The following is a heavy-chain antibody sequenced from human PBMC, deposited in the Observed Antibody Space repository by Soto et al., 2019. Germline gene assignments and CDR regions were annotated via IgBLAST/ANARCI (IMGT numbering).Heavy chain of an antibody. J-gene: IGHJ4*02. D-gene: IGHD2-2*01. CDR1: GFTFSSYG. CDR3: ARDYCSSTSCYAFPNY. CDR2: IWYDGSNK. V-gene: IGHV3-33*01. Sequence: GGSLRLSCAASGFTFSSYGMHWVRQAPGKGLEWVAVIWYDGSNKYYADSVKGRFTISRDNSKNTLYLQMNSLRAEDTAVYYCARDYCSSTSCYAFPNYWGQGPLVTVSS.